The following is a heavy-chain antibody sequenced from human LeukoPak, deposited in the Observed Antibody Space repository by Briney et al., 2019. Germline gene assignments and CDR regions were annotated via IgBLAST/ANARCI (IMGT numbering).Heavy chain of an antibody. CDR2: IWYDGSNK. J-gene: IGHJ4*02. V-gene: IGHV3-33*01. Sequence: GGSLRLSCAASGFTFSSYGMHWVRQAPGKGLEWVAVIWYDGSNKYYADSVKGRFTISRDNSKNTLYLQMNSLRAEDTAVYYCARHYYGSSGYDYWGRGTLVTVSS. CDR3: ARHYYGSSGYDY. CDR1: GFTFSSYG. D-gene: IGHD3-22*01.